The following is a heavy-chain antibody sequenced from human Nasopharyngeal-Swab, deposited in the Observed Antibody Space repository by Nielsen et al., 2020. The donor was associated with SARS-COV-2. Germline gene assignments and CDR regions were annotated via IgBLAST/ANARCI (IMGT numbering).Heavy chain of an antibody. Sequence: GGSLRLSCAASGFTFSDYYMAWVRQAPGKGLEWLSYISTSGRTTDSADSVKGRFTVSRDNAKRSLYLQMNSLGAEDTAVYYCTRGEQLVQVYWGQGTPVTVSS. D-gene: IGHD6-13*01. V-gene: IGHV3-11*04. J-gene: IGHJ4*01. CDR1: GFTFSDYY. CDR3: TRGEQLVQVY. CDR2: ISTSGRTT.